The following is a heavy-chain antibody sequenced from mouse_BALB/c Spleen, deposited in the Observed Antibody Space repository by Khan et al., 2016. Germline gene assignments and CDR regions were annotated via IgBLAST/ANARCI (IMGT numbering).Heavy chain of an antibody. V-gene: IGHV1-53*01. D-gene: IGHD1-1*01. CDR1: GYSFTSYY. CDR2: IYPSNGGT. CDR3: TIPFYTGSAYEYFDV. J-gene: IGHJ1*01. Sequence: QVQLQQSGAELVKPGASVKLSCKASGYSFTSYYLYWVKQRPGQGLEWIGGIYPSNGGTTFNEKFKSKATLTVDKSSSIAYMQLSSLTPEDHADYYCTIPFYTGSAYEYFDVWGAGTTVTVAS.